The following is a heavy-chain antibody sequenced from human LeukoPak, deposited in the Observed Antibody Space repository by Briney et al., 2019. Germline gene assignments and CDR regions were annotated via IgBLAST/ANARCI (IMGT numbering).Heavy chain of an antibody. V-gene: IGHV3-66*01. Sequence: PGGPLRLSCAASGFTVSNNYMSWVRQAPGKGLEWVSVIYSGGSTYYADSVKGRFTISRDNSKNTLYLQMNSLRAEDTAVYYCARVITMVRGVIILAYYFDYWGQGTLVTVSS. J-gene: IGHJ4*02. CDR2: IYSGGST. CDR1: GFTVSNNY. CDR3: ARVITMVRGVIILAYYFDY. D-gene: IGHD3-10*01.